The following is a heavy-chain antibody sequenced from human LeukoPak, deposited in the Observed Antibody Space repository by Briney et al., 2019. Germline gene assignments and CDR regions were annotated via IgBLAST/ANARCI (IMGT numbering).Heavy chain of an antibody. V-gene: IGHV4-34*01. CDR2: IYHSGST. CDR1: GGSFSGYY. D-gene: IGHD3-9*01. Sequence: PSETLSLTCAVYGGSFSGYYWSWIRQPPGKGLEWIGEIYHSGSTNYNPSLKSRVTISVDTSKNQFSLKLSSVTAADTAVYYRARKDLTGYIDYWGQGTLVTVSS. CDR3: ARKDLTGYIDY. J-gene: IGHJ4*02.